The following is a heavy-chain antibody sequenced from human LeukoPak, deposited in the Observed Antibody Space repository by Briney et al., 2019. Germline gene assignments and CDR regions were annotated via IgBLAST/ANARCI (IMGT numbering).Heavy chain of an antibody. D-gene: IGHD3-22*01. V-gene: IGHV3-48*03. CDR3: ATYYYDSSGYYPDAFDI. Sequence: GGSLRLSCAASGFTFSGYEMNWVRQAPGKGLEWVSYISNSDTTVYYADSVKGRFTISRDNAKNSLYLQMNSLRAEDTAVYYCATYYYDSSGYYPDAFDIWGQGTMVTVSS. CDR1: GFTFSGYE. CDR2: ISNSDTTV. J-gene: IGHJ3*02.